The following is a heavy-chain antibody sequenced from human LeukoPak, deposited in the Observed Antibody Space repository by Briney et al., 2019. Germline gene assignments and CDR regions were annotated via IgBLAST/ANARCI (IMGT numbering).Heavy chain of an antibody. J-gene: IGHJ5*02. Sequence: GGSLRLSCAASGFSFSIYEMNWVRQAPGKGLEWVSYISSSGSTIYYADSVKGRFTISRDNAKNSLYLQMNSLRAEDTAMYYCARDLLGFDPWGQGTLVTVSS. CDR1: GFSFSIYE. V-gene: IGHV3-48*03. CDR3: ARDLLGFDP. CDR2: ISSSGSTI.